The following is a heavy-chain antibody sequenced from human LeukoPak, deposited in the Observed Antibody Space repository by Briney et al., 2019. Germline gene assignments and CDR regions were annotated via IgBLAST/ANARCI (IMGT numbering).Heavy chain of an antibody. J-gene: IGHJ4*02. CDR2: IKSKTDAGTT. Sequence: AGGSLRLSCAASGFTFSRYWMSWVRQAPGKGLEWVGRIKSKTDAGTTDYAAPVKGRFTISRDDSKNTLYLQMNSLKTEDTAVYYCTTETYQFSSGWSFDYWGQGTLVTVSS. CDR1: GFTFSRYW. D-gene: IGHD6-19*01. V-gene: IGHV3-15*01. CDR3: TTETYQFSSGWSFDY.